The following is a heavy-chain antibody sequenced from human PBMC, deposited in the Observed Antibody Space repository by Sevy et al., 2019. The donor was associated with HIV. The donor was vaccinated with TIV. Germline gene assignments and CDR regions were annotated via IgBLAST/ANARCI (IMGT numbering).Heavy chain of an antibody. D-gene: IGHD1-7*01. CDR1: GFPFSDAW. Sequence: GGSLRLSCAASGFPFSDAWMNWVRQAPGKGLEWVGLIKNENEGGTTDYAAPVKGRFTISRDDSKNTLFLQMSSLKTEDTAIYYFSTDWGSGTTWGRAFDLRGQGQWSPSPQ. CDR2: IKNENEGGTT. J-gene: IGHJ3*01. CDR3: STDWGSGTTWGRAFDL. V-gene: IGHV3-15*01.